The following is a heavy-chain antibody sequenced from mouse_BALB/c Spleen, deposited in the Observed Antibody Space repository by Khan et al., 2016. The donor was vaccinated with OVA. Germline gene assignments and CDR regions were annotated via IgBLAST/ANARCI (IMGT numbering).Heavy chain of an antibody. CDR1: GYTFTSYW. Sequence: QVQLQQSGAELVKAGASVKMSCKASGYTFTSYWMHWVKQRLGQGLEWFAETNPTNGRTYYNEKFKSKATLTVVNSSSTAYMLLSGPTFEDSAVYNCARNKKIVATYFDYWGQGTTLTVSS. CDR2: TNPTNGRT. CDR3: ARNKKIVATYFDY. J-gene: IGHJ2*01. D-gene: IGHD1-1*01. V-gene: IGHV1S81*02.